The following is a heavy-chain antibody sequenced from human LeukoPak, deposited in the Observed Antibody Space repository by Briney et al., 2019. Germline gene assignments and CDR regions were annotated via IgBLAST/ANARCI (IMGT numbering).Heavy chain of an antibody. D-gene: IGHD2-15*01. J-gene: IGHJ4*02. V-gene: IGHV1-8*01. Sequence: ASVKVSCKASGYTFTSYDINWVRQATGQGLEWMGRMNPNSGNTGYAQKFQGRVTMTRNTSISTAYMELSSLRSEDTAVYYCARGRRDIVVVVAATLCDYWGQGTLVTVSS. CDR3: ARGRRDIVVVVAATLCDY. CDR1: GYTFTSYD. CDR2: MNPNSGNT.